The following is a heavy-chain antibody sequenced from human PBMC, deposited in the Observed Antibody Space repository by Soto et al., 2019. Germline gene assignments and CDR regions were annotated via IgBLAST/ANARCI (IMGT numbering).Heavy chain of an antibody. CDR1: AYTFTHYS. Sequence: QVQLVQSGAEVKKPGASVKVSCKASAYTFTHYSMHWVRQAPGQRLEWMGSINAGNGNTKYSQKFQGRVTMTSDTSASTAHMELSSQRSEDTAVYYCAGRGSREGTDMGDDAFDIWGQGTMVTVSS. J-gene: IGHJ3*02. CDR2: INAGNGNT. CDR3: AGRGSREGTDMGDDAFDI. V-gene: IGHV1-3*01. D-gene: IGHD1-1*01.